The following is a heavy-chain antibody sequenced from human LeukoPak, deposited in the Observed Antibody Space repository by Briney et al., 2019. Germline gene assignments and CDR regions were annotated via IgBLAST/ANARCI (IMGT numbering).Heavy chain of an antibody. CDR3: ARVPPRFCSSTSCYTSYYYYGMDV. CDR2: IIPIFGTA. V-gene: IGHV1-69*13. D-gene: IGHD2-2*02. CDR1: GGTFISYA. J-gene: IGHJ6*02. Sequence: SVKVSCKASGGTFISYAISWVRQAPGQGLEWMGGIIPIFGTANYAQKFQGRVTITADESTSTAYMELSSLRSEDTAVYYCARVPPRFCSSTSCYTSYYYYGMDVWGQGTTVTVSS.